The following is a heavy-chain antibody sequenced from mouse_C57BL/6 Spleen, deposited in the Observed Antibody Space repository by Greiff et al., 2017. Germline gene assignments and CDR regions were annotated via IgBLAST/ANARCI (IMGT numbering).Heavy chain of an antibody. CDR1: GFTFTDYY. Sequence: EVMLVASGGGLVQPGGSLSLSCAASGFTFTDYYMSWVRQPPGKALEWLGFIRNKANGYTTEYSASVKGRFTISRDNSQSILYLQMNALRAEDSATYYCARYEVGRGYVDVWGTGTTVTVSS. CDR3: ARYEVGRGYVDV. V-gene: IGHV7-3*01. J-gene: IGHJ1*03. D-gene: IGHD1-1*02. CDR2: IRNKANGYTT.